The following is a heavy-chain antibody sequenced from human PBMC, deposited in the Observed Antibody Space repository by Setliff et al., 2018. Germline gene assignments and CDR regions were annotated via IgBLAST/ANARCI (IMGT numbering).Heavy chain of an antibody. CDR1: GGSISNYY. V-gene: IGHV4-4*08. Sequence: KPSETLSLTCTVSGGSISNYYWTWIRQPPGKGLDWIGYIYTSGSTNYNPSLKSRVTISVDTSKNQFSLKLSSVSAADTAVYYCARARSGDYSDSTGYLDYWGQGTLVTVSS. J-gene: IGHJ4*02. CDR3: ARARSGDYSDSTGYLDY. D-gene: IGHD3-22*01. CDR2: IYTSGST.